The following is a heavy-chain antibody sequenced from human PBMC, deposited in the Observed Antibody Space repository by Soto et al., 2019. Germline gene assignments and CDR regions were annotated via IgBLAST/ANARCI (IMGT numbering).Heavy chain of an antibody. CDR1: GGSISSYY. Sequence: SETLSLTCTVSGGSISSYYWCWIRQPPGKGLEYIGSIYSGGSTYYNPSLKSRVTLSVDATQNQFSLRLTSVTAADTAVYYCARRHSATWLFDYWGLGTLVTVSS. CDR2: IYSGGST. J-gene: IGHJ4*02. V-gene: IGHV4-39*01. CDR3: ARRHSATWLFDY. D-gene: IGHD3-9*01.